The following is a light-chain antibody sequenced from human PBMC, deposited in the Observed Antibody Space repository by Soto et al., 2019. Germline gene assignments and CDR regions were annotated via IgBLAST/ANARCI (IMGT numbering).Light chain of an antibody. CDR1: QSINIY. J-gene: IGKJ2*01. V-gene: IGKV1-39*01. CDR3: QQSYRSPYT. CDR2: AAS. Sequence: GDRVTVTCRASQSINIYLNWYQQKPGKAPTLLIYAASSLQSGVPSRFSGGGSRTDFTLTISSLQAEDFATYYCQQSYRSPYTFGQGTKLEIK.